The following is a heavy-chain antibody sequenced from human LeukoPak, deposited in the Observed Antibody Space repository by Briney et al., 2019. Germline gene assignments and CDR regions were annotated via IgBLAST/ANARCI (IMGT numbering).Heavy chain of an antibody. V-gene: IGHV4-39*01. CDR2: IYYSRTT. Sequence: PSETLSLTCTVSGGSISSGSHHWGWFRQSPGKGLEWIGSIYYSRTTYYNPSPNSRVTISVVTSKNQFSLQLNSVTAADTAVYYCVRHDGRSGGTMGALDSWGQGSLVTVSS. CDR3: VRHDGRSGGTMGALDS. J-gene: IGHJ4*02. CDR1: GGSISSGSHH. D-gene: IGHD4-23*01.